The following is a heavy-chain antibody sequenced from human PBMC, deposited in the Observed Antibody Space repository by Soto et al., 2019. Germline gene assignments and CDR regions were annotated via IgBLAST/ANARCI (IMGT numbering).Heavy chain of an antibody. Sequence: ASVKVSCKASGDTFSSYAISWVRQAPGQGLEWMGGIIPIFGTANYAQKFQGRVTIIADKSTSTAYMELSSLRSEDTAVYYCARDQLVRRYYYYGMDVWGQGTTVTVSS. J-gene: IGHJ6*02. CDR1: GDTFSSYA. CDR2: IIPIFGTA. V-gene: IGHV1-69*06. CDR3: ARDQLVRRYYYYGMDV. D-gene: IGHD6-6*01.